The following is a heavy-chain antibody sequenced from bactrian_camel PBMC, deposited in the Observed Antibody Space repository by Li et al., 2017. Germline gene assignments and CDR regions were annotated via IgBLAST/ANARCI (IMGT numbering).Heavy chain of an antibody. D-gene: IGHD7*01. CDR1: GFIFSSYD. V-gene: IGHV3S40*01. Sequence: VQLVESGGGSVQAGGSLRLSCVASGFIFSSYDMSWVRQAPGKGLEWVSAINTGGGSTYYADSVKGRFTISRDNAKNTLYLQLNSLKTEDTAMYYCAPPPAGVSGQGTQVTVS. CDR2: INTGGGST. J-gene: IGHJ4*01.